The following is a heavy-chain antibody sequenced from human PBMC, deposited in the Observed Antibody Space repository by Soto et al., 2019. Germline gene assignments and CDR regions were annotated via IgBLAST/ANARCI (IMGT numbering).Heavy chain of an antibody. Sequence: LGESLKISCKGSGYSFTSYWISWVRQMPGKGLEWMGRIDPSDSYTNYSPSFQGHVTISADKSISTAYLQWSSLKASDTAMYYCARDDCGGDCYYYYYGMDVWGQGTTVTVSS. CDR1: GYSFTSYW. CDR3: ARDDCGGDCYYYYYGMDV. CDR2: IDPSDSYT. D-gene: IGHD2-21*02. V-gene: IGHV5-10-1*01. J-gene: IGHJ6*02.